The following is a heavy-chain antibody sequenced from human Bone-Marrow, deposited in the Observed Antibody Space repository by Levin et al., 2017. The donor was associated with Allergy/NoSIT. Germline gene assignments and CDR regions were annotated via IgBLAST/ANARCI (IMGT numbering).Heavy chain of an antibody. J-gene: IGHJ4*02. V-gene: IGHV3-66*01. CDR2: IYSSGST. CDR3: ARERAYASDY. D-gene: IGHD2-21*01. Sequence: GGSLRLSCAASGFTVSSNYMSWVRQAPGKGLEWVSMIYSSGSTYYADSVKGRFTISRDNSKNTLYLQMNSLRAEDTAVYYCARERAYASDYWGQGTLVTVSS. CDR1: GFTVSSNY.